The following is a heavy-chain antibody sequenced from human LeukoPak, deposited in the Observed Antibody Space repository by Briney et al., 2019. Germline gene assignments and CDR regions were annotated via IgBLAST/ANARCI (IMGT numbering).Heavy chain of an antibody. J-gene: IGHJ3*02. V-gene: IGHV4-39*07. D-gene: IGHD3-10*01. CDR3: AKSNGYGLMDI. Sequence: PSETLSLTCTVSGGSISTSNYYWGWIRQPPGKGLEWIGNIFYSGSTYYSPSLKSRLTISLDTSRNQFSLKLNSVTAADTAVYYCAKSNGYGLMDIWGQGTMVTVSS. CDR2: IFYSGST. CDR1: GGSISTSNYY.